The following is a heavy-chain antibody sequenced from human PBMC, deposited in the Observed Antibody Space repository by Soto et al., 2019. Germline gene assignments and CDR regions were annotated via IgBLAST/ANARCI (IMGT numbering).Heavy chain of an antibody. J-gene: IGHJ5*02. CDR1: GFTFSTYG. CDR3: ARHASAYDGGWYPRGFDP. Sequence: GGSLRLSCAASGFTFSTYGMHWVRQAPGKGLEWVAIIWYDGSNKYYADSVKGRFTISRDDSKNTLYLQMNSLRVEDTAVYFCARHASAYDGGWYPRGFDPWGQGTLVTVSS. CDR2: IWYDGSNK. D-gene: IGHD6-19*01. V-gene: IGHV3-33*01.